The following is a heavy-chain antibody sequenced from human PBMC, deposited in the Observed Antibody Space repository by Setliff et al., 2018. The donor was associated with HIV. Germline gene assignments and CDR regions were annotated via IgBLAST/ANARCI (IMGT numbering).Heavy chain of an antibody. J-gene: IGHJ1*01. CDR2: IIPILGTA. CDR3: AREISGPTPPGVKGFHH. V-gene: IGHV1-69*13. CDR1: GGTFSSYA. D-gene: IGHD3-3*01. Sequence: SVKVSCKASGGTFSSYAISWVRQAPGQGLEWMGGIIPILGTANYAQKFQDRVTITADESTTTAYMELSSLRSEDTAVYYCAREISGPTPPGVKGFHHWGQGTLVTVSS.